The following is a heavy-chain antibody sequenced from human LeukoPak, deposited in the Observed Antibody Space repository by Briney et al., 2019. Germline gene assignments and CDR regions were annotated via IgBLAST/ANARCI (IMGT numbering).Heavy chain of an antibody. CDR3: AREELPGKTFDI. V-gene: IGHV3-48*01. CDR2: ISSSSTI. Sequence: PGGSLRLSCAASGFTFSSYSMNWVRQAPGKGLEWVLYISSSSTIYYAESVRGRFTISRDNAKNSLYLQMNSLRAEDTAVYYCAREELPGKTFDIWGQGTMVTVSS. J-gene: IGHJ3*02. D-gene: IGHD5-24*01. CDR1: GFTFSSYS.